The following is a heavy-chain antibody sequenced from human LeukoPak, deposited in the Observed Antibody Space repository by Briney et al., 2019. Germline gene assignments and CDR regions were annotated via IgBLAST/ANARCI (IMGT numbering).Heavy chain of an antibody. J-gene: IGHJ4*02. CDR3: AKRAVAHSLSPFDY. CDR2: ISGSGDII. Sequence: GGSLRLSCAASGFTFSTYAMSWVRQAPGKGLEWVSVISGSGDIIHYADSVKGRFTISRDNSKNMLYLQMNSLRAEDTAVYYCAKRAVAHSLSPFDYWGQGTLVTVSS. D-gene: IGHD6-19*01. CDR1: GFTFSTYA. V-gene: IGHV3-23*01.